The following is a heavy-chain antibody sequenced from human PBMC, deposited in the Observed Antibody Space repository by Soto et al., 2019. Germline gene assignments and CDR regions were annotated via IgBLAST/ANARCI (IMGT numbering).Heavy chain of an antibody. CDR2: INHRGSS. CDR1: GGSLSGYY. CDR3: ARSDNRNSLYGADV. J-gene: IGHJ6*02. V-gene: IGHV4-34*01. Sequence: PWETLSLTCAVNGGSLSGYYWSWIRQSPGKGLEWIGEINHRGSSDYNPSLKSRVTISIDASKNHVTLELTSVTAADTAVYYCARSDNRNSLYGADVWGQGTAVTVSS. D-gene: IGHD1-7*01.